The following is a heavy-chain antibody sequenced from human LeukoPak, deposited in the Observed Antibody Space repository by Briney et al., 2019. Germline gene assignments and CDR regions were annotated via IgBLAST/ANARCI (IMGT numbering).Heavy chain of an antibody. CDR3: ARDLIGDSTYYFDY. Sequence: GGSLRLSCAASGFTFSSYWMSWVRQAPGKGLEWVANIKQDGSEKYYVDSVKGRFTISRDNAKNSQYLQMNSLRAEDTAVYYCARDLIGDSTYYFDYWGQGTLVTVSS. J-gene: IGHJ4*02. V-gene: IGHV3-7*03. CDR2: IKQDGSEK. CDR1: GFTFSSYW. D-gene: IGHD4-17*01.